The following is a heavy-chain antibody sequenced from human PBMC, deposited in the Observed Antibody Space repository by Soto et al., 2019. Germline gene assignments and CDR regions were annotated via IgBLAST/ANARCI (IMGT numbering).Heavy chain of an antibody. Sequence: EVQLVESGGGLVQPGKSLKLSCVAIGFTFEDHAMHWIRQVPGKGLEWVAGIHWNSGITGYADSVKGRFTISRDNANNSLPLEMNRMKSEDTALYYCTKGRGALTVVSNWFDPWGQGTPVTVSS. CDR3: TKGRGALTVVSNWFDP. CDR1: GFTFEDHA. J-gene: IGHJ5*02. D-gene: IGHD3-22*01. CDR2: IHWNSGIT. V-gene: IGHV3-9*01.